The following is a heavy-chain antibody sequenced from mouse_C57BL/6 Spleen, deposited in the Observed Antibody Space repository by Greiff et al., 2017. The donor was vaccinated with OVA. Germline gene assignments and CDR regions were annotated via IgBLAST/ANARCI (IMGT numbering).Heavy chain of an antibody. CDR3: ARSSVGYYGSSAFDY. D-gene: IGHD1-1*01. Sequence: QVQLQQSGAELMKPGASVKLSCKATGYTFTGYWIEWVQQRPGHGLEWIGVILTGSGCTNYNEKVKGKATFTADTSSNTDYMQLSRLTTEDAAIYYCARSSVGYYGSSAFDYWGQGTTLTVSS. J-gene: IGHJ2*01. CDR2: ILTGSGCT. V-gene: IGHV1-9*01. CDR1: GYTFTGYW.